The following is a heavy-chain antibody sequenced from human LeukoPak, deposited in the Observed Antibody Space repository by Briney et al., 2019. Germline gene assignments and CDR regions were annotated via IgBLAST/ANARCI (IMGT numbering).Heavy chain of an antibody. J-gene: IGHJ4*02. CDR1: GYTFTSYG. Sequence: ASVKVSCKASGYTFTSYGISWVRQAPGQGLEWMGWISAYNGNTNYAQKLQGRVTMTTDTSTSTAYMELRSLRSDDTAVYYCARIFGRDGYNLFDYWGQGTLVTVSS. CDR2: ISAYNGNT. CDR3: ARIFGRDGYNLFDY. D-gene: IGHD5-12*01. V-gene: IGHV1-18*01.